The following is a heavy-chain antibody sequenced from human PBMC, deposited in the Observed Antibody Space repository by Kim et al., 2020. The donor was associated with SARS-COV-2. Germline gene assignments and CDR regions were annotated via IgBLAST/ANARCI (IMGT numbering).Heavy chain of an antibody. D-gene: IGHD3-10*01. V-gene: IGHV4-34*01. J-gene: IGHJ3*02. CDR2: INHSGST. CDR1: GGSFSGYY. Sequence: SETLSLTCAVYGGSFSGYYWSWIRQPPGKGLEWIGEINHSGSTNYNPSLKSRVTISVDTSKNQFSLKLSSVTAADTAVYYCARDDFRDTYYYGSGSYRDDAFDIWGQGTMVTVSS. CDR3: ARDDFRDTYYYGSGSYRDDAFDI.